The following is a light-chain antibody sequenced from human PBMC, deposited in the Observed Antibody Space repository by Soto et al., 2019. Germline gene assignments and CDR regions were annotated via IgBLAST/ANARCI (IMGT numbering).Light chain of an antibody. CDR1: SSDVGGYNY. V-gene: IGLV2-14*01. Sequence: QSVLNQPASVSGSPGQSITISCTGTSSDVGGYNYVSWYQQHPGKAPKLMIYDVSNRPSGVSNRFSGSNSGNTASLTISGLQAEDEADYYCSSYTSSSTLYVFGTGTKVTVL. J-gene: IGLJ1*01. CDR3: SSYTSSSTLYV. CDR2: DVS.